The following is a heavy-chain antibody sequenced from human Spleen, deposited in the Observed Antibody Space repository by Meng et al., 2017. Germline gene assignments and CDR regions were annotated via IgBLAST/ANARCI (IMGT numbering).Heavy chain of an antibody. Sequence: ASVKVSCKTSGYTFTAYYIHWVRLAPGQGLEWMGRIDPNTGGTNYAQKFQGRVTMTRDTPITTAYMDLSMLRSDDTAVYYCARDFGGGGLASWGQGTLVTVSS. D-gene: IGHD3-10*01. CDR2: IDPNTGGT. J-gene: IGHJ4*02. CDR1: GYTFTAYY. V-gene: IGHV1-2*06. CDR3: ARDFGGGGLAS.